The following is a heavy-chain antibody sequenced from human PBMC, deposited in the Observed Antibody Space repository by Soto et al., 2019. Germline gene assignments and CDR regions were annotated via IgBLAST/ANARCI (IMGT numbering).Heavy chain of an antibody. CDR1: GFTFRNYN. Sequence: EVQLVESGGGLVKAGGSLRLFCTASGFTFRNYNMNWVRQAPGKGLEWVSSISTGGAYMFYADSVKGRFTISRDNAQNSLFLQIDSPRAEDTAVYYCARDIASPGGDYFDSWGQGTLATVS. V-gene: IGHV3-21*06. CDR3: ARDIASPGGDYFDS. CDR2: ISTGGAYM. D-gene: IGHD2-21*01. J-gene: IGHJ4*02.